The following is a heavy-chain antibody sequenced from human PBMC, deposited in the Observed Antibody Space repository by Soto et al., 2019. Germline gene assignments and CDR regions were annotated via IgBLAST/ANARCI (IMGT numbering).Heavy chain of an antibody. CDR2: ISYDGSNK. CDR3: AKDLLGDYGSYYYGMNV. D-gene: IGHD4-17*01. CDR1: GFTFSSYG. V-gene: IGHV3-30*18. J-gene: IGHJ6*02. Sequence: GGSLRRSCAASGFTFSSYGMHWVRQGPGKGLEWVAVISYDGSNKYYADSVKGRFTISRDNSKNTLYLQMNSLRAEDTAVYYCAKDLLGDYGSYYYGMNVWGQGTTVTVYS.